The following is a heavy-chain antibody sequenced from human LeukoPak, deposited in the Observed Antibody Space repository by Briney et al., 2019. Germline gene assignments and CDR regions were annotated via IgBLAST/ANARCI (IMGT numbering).Heavy chain of an antibody. Sequence: SETLSLTCTVSGGSISSGGYYWSWIRQHPGKGLEWIGYIYYSGSTYYNPSLKSRVIISGDTSKNQFSLKLSSVIAADTAVYYCARGDDYGGKILDYWGQGTLVTVSS. CDR3: ARGDDYGGKILDY. J-gene: IGHJ4*02. V-gene: IGHV4-31*03. D-gene: IGHD4-23*01. CDR2: IYYSGST. CDR1: GGSISSGGYY.